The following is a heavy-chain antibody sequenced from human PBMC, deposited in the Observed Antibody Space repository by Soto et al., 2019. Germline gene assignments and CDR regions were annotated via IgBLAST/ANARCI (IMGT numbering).Heavy chain of an antibody. CDR2: IDPSDSYT. V-gene: IGHV5-10-1*01. Sequence: GESLKISSKGSEYSFTSYWISWVRQMPGKGLEWMGRIDPSDSYTNYSPSFQGHVTISADKSISTAYLQWSSLKASDTAMYYCARMEKLYCSGGSCYYYYYGMDVWGQGTTVTVSS. CDR1: EYSFTSYW. D-gene: IGHD2-15*01. CDR3: ARMEKLYCSGGSCYYYYYGMDV. J-gene: IGHJ6*02.